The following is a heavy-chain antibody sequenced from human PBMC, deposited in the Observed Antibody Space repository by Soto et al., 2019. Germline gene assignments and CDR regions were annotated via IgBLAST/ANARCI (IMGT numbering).Heavy chain of an antibody. CDR1: GFTFSNYN. CDR2: ISSSSSYI. D-gene: IGHD6-19*01. J-gene: IGHJ4*02. Sequence: EVQLVESGGGLVKPGGSLRLSCAASGFTFSNYNMNWVRQAPGKGLEWVSSISSSSSYIYYADSVKGRFTISRDNAKNQRYRQMSSRRAEDRAVYYCARGSAEAGTAAIDHWGQGTLVTVSS. V-gene: IGHV3-21*01. CDR3: ARGSAEAGTAAIDH.